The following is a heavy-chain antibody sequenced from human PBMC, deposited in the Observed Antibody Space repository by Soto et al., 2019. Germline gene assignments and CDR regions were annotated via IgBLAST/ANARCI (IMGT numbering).Heavy chain of an antibody. D-gene: IGHD1-1*01. CDR1: GFTFSSYG. CDR2: ISYDGSNK. V-gene: IGHV3-30*18. J-gene: IGHJ6*02. CDR3: AKDQLQVTVQQGTYYYGMDV. Sequence: GGSLRLSCAASGFTFSSYGMHWVRQAPGKGLEWVAVISYDGSNKYYADSVKGRFTISRDNSKNTLYLQMNSLRAEDTAVYYCAKDQLQVTVQQGTYYYGMDVWGQGTTVTVYS.